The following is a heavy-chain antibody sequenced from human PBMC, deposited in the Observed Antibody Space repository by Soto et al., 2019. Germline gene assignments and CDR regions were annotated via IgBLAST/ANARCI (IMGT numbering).Heavy chain of an antibody. V-gene: IGHV1-69*12. J-gene: IGHJ6*02. CDR1: GGSLSNYG. CDR3: ARGDATKIVVTTYYGMDV. Sequence: QVQLVQSGAEVKKPGSSVKVSRKASGGSLSNYGISWVRQAPGQGLEWMGAIIPVFGTPNYAQKFQDRVTITADESTTIVYMEVRGLTSEDTAMYYCARGDATKIVVTTYYGMDVWGQGTTVTVSS. CDR2: IIPVFGTP. D-gene: IGHD3-22*01.